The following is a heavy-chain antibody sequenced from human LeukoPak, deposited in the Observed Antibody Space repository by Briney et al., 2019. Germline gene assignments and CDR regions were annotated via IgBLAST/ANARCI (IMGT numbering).Heavy chain of an antibody. V-gene: IGHV4-59*01. CDR1: GGSISSYY. Sequence: PSETLSLTCTVSGGSISSYYWSWIRQPPGKGLEWIGNIYYSGSTNYNPSLKSRVTISVDTSKNQFSLKLSSVTAADTAVYYCARGDGGATPFDYWGQGTLVTVSS. CDR3: ARGDGGATPFDY. CDR2: IYYSGST. D-gene: IGHD1-26*01. J-gene: IGHJ4*02.